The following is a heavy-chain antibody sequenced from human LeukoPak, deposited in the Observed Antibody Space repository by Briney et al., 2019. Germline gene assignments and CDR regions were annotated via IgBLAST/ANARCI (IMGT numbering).Heavy chain of an antibody. D-gene: IGHD3-10*01. CDR3: ARALWFGELTGELVDY. J-gene: IGHJ4*02. V-gene: IGHV3-7*02. CDR1: GFTFSTNW. CDR2: INQDGSEK. Sequence: GGSLRLSCAASGFTFSTNWMSWVRQAPGKGLEWVANINQDGSEKYYVGSVKGRFTISRDNAKNTLYLQMNSLRAEDTAVYYCARALWFGELTGELVDYWGQGTLVTVSS.